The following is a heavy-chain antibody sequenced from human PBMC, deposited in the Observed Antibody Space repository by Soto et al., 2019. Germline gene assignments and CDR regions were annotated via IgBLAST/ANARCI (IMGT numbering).Heavy chain of an antibody. J-gene: IGHJ5*02. CDR3: ARVGARVYYYGSGSYYNWNWFDP. CDR2: INHSGST. Sequence: QVQLQQWGAGLLKPSETLSLTCAVYGGSFSGYYWSWIRQPPGKGLEWIGEINHSGSTNYNPSLKRRVTISVDTSKNQFSLKLSSVTAADTAVYYCARVGARVYYYGSGSYYNWNWFDPWGQGTLVTVSS. D-gene: IGHD3-10*01. CDR1: GGSFSGYY. V-gene: IGHV4-34*01.